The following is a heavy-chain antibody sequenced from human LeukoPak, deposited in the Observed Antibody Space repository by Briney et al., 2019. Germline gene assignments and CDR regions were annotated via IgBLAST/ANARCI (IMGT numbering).Heavy chain of an antibody. V-gene: IGHV3-53*01. Sequence: GGSLRLSCAVSGFTVSTNFMSWVRQAPGEQLEWVSVIYSGGSTYYADSVKGRFTISRDNSKNTLYLQMNSLRAEDTAVYYCARTRVDTTTFDYFDYWGQGTLVTVSS. D-gene: IGHD4-11*01. CDR1: GFTVSTNF. J-gene: IGHJ4*02. CDR3: ARTRVDTTTFDYFDY. CDR2: IYSGGST.